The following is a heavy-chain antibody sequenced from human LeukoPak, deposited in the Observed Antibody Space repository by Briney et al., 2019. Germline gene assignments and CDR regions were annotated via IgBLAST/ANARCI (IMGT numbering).Heavy chain of an antibody. CDR1: GGSISSSSYY. J-gene: IGHJ4*02. D-gene: IGHD5-18*01. V-gene: IGHV4-39*01. Sequence: PSEPLSLTCTVSGGSISSSSYYWGWIRQPPGKGLEWIGSIYYSGSTYYNPSLKSRVTISVDTSKNQFSLKLSSVTAADTAVYYCARQVTAMVTDYWGQGTLVTVSS. CDR3: ARQVTAMVTDY. CDR2: IYYSGST.